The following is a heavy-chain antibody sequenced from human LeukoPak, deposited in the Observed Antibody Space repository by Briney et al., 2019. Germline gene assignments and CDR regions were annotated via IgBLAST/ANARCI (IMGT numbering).Heavy chain of an antibody. CDR3: ATRYGSGSPISYFDL. D-gene: IGHD3-10*01. V-gene: IGHV1-2*02. J-gene: IGHJ2*01. Sequence: EASVKVSCKASGYTFTGYYMHWVRQAPGQGLEWMGWIDPNSGDTHYPQTFQARVTMTRDTSISTAYMELSGLRSDDTAMYYCATRYGSGSPISYFDLWGRGTLVTVSS. CDR1: GYTFTGYY. CDR2: IDPNSGDT.